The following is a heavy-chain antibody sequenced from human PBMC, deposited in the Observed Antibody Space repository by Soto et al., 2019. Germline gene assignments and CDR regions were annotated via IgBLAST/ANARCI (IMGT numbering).Heavy chain of an antibody. D-gene: IGHD3-10*01. V-gene: IGHV4-34*01. Sequence: SETLSLTCTVSGGSISSYYWSWIRQPPGKGLVWIGEINHIGRTNYNPSLKSRVTISVDTSKSQFSLKLTSVTAADTAVYYCARYYGSGSYSLDYWGPGTLVTVSS. CDR3: ARYYGSGSYSLDY. CDR2: INHIGRT. J-gene: IGHJ4*02. CDR1: GGSISSYY.